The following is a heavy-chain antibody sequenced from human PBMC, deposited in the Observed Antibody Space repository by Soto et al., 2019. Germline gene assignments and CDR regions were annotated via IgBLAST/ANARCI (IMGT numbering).Heavy chain of an antibody. CDR3: ARPKTQKYCGGDCYLGLDY. Sequence: GASVKVSCKPSGGTFGSYAISWVRQASGQGLERMGWMNPNSGNTGYAQKFQGRVTITADESTSTAYMELSSLRSEDTAVYYCARPKTQKYCGGDCYLGLDYWGQGTLVTVS. J-gene: IGHJ4*02. CDR1: GGTFGSYA. D-gene: IGHD2-21*02. V-gene: IGHV1-69*13. CDR2: MNPNSGNT.